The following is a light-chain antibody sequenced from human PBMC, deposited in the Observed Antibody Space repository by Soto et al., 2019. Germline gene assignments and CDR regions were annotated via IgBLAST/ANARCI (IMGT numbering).Light chain of an antibody. J-gene: IGKJ2*01. CDR1: QGLLHSNGYNY. CDR3: MQALQTPPT. CDR2: LGS. V-gene: IGKV2-28*01. Sequence: DIVMTQSPLSLPVTPGEPASISCRSSQGLLHSNGYNYLDWYLQKPGQSPQLLIYLGSNRSSGVPDRFSGSGSGTDFTLKISRVEAEDVGVYYCMQALQTPPTFGQGTNLDIK.